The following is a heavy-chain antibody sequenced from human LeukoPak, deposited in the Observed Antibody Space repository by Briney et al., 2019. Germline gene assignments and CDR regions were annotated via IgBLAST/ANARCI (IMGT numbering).Heavy chain of an antibody. Sequence: SETLSLTCTVSGYSISSGYYWGWIRQPPGRGLEWIGSIYHSGSTYYNPSLKSRVTISVDTSKNQFSLKLSSVTAADTAVYYCARVRSGYGFDYWGQGTLVTVSS. V-gene: IGHV4-38-2*02. D-gene: IGHD3-22*01. CDR3: ARVRSGYGFDY. CDR2: IYHSGST. J-gene: IGHJ4*02. CDR1: GYSISSGYY.